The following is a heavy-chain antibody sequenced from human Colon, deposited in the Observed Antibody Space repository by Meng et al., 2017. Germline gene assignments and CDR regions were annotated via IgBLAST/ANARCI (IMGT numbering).Heavy chain of an antibody. D-gene: IGHD1-26*01. CDR2: ISAYNGNT. J-gene: IGHJ5*01. Sequence: ASAMVSCKASGYTFTSFAVSWLRQAPGQGLEWMGWISAYNGNTNYAQKVQGRVTMTTDTSTTTVYMELRSRTFDDTAVYYCARGVGAPPRLDSWGQGTLVTVSS. CDR1: GYTFTSFA. V-gene: IGHV1-18*01. CDR3: ARGVGAPPRLDS.